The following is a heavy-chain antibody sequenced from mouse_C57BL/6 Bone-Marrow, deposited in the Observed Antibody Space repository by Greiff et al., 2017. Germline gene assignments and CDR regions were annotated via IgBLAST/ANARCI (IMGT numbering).Heavy chain of an antibody. CDR3: ARHDGYYAMDY. V-gene: IGHV5-12*01. Sequence: EVTLMESGGGLVQPGGSLKLSCAASGFTFSDYYMYWVRQTPEKRLEWVAYISNGGGSTYYPDTVKGRFTISRDNAKNTLYLQMSRLKSEDTAMYYCARHDGYYAMDYWGQGTSVTVSS. D-gene: IGHD2-3*01. CDR2: ISNGGGST. CDR1: GFTFSDYY. J-gene: IGHJ4*01.